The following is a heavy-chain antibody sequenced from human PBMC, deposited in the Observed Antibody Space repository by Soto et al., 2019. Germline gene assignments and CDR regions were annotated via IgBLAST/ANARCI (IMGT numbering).Heavy chain of an antibody. CDR2: ISGSGGST. D-gene: IGHD1-1*01. Sequence: GESLKISCAASGFTFSSYAMSWVRQAPGKGLEWVSAISGSGGSTYYADSVKGRFTISRDNSKNTLYLQMNSLRAEDTAVYYCAKAETGTNLYYYYGMDVWGQGTTVTVSS. V-gene: IGHV3-23*01. CDR3: AKAETGTNLYYYYGMDV. J-gene: IGHJ6*02. CDR1: GFTFSSYA.